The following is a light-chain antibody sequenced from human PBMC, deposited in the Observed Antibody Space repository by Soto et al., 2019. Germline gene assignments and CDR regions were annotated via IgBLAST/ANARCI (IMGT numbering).Light chain of an antibody. CDR2: NNN. J-gene: IGLJ3*02. Sequence: QSVLTQPPSASGTPGQRVTISCSGSRASIGSNTVTWYQHLHGAAPKLLVYNNNQRPSGVPDRFSGSKSDTSASLAISGLQFEDEAFYYCAAWDDSLSGPVFGGGTKLTVL. V-gene: IGLV1-44*01. CDR1: RASIGSNT. CDR3: AAWDDSLSGPV.